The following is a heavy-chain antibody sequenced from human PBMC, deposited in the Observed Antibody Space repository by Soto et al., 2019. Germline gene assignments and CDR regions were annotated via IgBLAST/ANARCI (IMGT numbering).Heavy chain of an antibody. CDR2: ISGNSGDI. V-gene: IGHV3-9*01. CDR1: GFSFDDYG. Sequence: EMQLVESGGGSVQPGRSLRLSCAASGFSFDDYGMHWVRQGPGKGLEWVSGISGNSGDIYYADSVKGRFTISRDNAKKSLYLQMNSLRTEDTVLYYCARDNDLDRDGPFDYWGQGILVTVSS. J-gene: IGHJ4*02. D-gene: IGHD2-2*03. CDR3: ARDNDLDRDGPFDY.